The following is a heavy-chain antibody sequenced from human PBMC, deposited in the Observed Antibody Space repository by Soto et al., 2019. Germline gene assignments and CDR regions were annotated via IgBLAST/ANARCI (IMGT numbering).Heavy chain of an antibody. D-gene: IGHD3-10*01. CDR3: ARPLTYGSGSSSFDY. V-gene: IGHV3-30-3*01. CDR2: ISYDGSNK. CDR1: GFTFSSYA. Sequence: GGSLRLSCAASGFTFSSYAMHWVRQAPGKGLEWVAVISYDGSNKYYADSVKGRFTISRDNSKNTLYLQMNSLRAEDTDVYYCARPLTYGSGSSSFDYWGQGTLVTVSS. J-gene: IGHJ4*01.